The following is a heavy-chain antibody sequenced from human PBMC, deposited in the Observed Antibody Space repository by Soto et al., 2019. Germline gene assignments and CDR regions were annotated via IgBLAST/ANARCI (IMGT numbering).Heavy chain of an antibody. J-gene: IGHJ6*02. CDR2: IRDSGVST. CDR1: GFTFSSYA. CDR3: AKEGITIFGVVTAAAYYYYGMDV. Sequence: GGSLRLSCAASGFTFSSYAMSWVRQAPGKGLEWVSAIRDSGVSTYYADSVKGRFTISRDNSKNTLYLQMNSLRDEDTAVYYCAKEGITIFGVVTAAAYYYYGMDVWGQGTTVTVSS. V-gene: IGHV3-23*01. D-gene: IGHD3-3*01.